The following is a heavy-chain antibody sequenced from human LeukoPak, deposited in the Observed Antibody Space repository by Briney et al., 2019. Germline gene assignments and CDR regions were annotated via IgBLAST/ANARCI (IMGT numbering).Heavy chain of an antibody. CDR3: ARKTATQNFDS. CDR1: GFIFSNYG. J-gene: IGHJ4*02. V-gene: IGHV3-23*01. CDR2: ISASGSAT. D-gene: IGHD2-21*02. Sequence: GGSLRLSCAASGFIFSNYGMNWVRQAPGKGLEWVAAISASGSATSYADSVRGRFTISRDSSKNTLYLQMNSLRAEDTALYYCARKTATQNFDSWGQGTLVTVSS.